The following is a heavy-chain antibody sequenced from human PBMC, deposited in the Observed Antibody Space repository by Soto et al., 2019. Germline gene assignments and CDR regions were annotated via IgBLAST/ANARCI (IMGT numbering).Heavy chain of an antibody. J-gene: IGHJ5*01. CDR1: GGTFSSYT. D-gene: IGHD3-10*01. CDR3: AKDHGTYGPNWIDS. CDR2: IIPILGIA. Sequence: SVKVSCKASGGTFSSYTISWVRQAPGQGLEWMGRIIPILGIANYAQKFQGRVTITADKSTSTAYMELNSLRAEDTAVYYCAKDHGTYGPNWIDSWGQGTLVTVSS. V-gene: IGHV1-69*04.